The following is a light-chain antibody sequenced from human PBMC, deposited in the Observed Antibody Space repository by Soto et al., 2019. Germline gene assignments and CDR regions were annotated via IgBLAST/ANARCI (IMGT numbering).Light chain of an antibody. J-gene: IGKJ3*01. V-gene: IGKV3-20*01. CDR3: QQYGSSPCT. Sequence: EIVLTQSPGTLSLSPGERATLSCRASQTVSSKNLAWYQQKRGQAPRLLIYGASIRAAAIPDRFRGSGSGTDFTLIISSLAPEDFAVYYCQQYGSSPCTFGPGTAVDIK. CDR2: GAS. CDR1: QTVSSKN.